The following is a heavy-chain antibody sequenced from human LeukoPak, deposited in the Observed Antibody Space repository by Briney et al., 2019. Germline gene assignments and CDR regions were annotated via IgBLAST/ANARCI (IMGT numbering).Heavy chain of an antibody. Sequence: ASVKVSCKAFGYTFTKEAISWVRQAPGQGLEWLGWISAYKGNTNYAQNLQDRLTMTTDTSTSTAYMELRSLRSDDTAVYYCARGLRSDSSGYYSRWGQGTLVTVSS. CDR1: GYTFTKEA. V-gene: IGHV1-18*01. D-gene: IGHD3-22*01. J-gene: IGHJ4*02. CDR3: ARGLRSDSSGYYSR. CDR2: ISAYKGNT.